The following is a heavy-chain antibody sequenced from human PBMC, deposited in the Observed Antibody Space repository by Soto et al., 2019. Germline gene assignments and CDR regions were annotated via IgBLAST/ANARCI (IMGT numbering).Heavy chain of an antibody. CDR2: ISGSGGST. V-gene: IGHV3-23*01. Sequence: GGSLRLSCAASGFTFSSYAMSWVRQAPGKGLEWVPAISGSGGSTYYADSVKGRFTISRDNSKNTLYLQMNSLRAEDTAVYYCAKGTMIVVAAFDYWGQGTLVTVSS. D-gene: IGHD3-22*01. CDR3: AKGTMIVVAAFDY. J-gene: IGHJ4*02. CDR1: GFTFSSYA.